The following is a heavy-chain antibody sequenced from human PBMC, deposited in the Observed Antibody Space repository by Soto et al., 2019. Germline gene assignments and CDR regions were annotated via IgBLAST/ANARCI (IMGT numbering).Heavy chain of an antibody. D-gene: IGHD6-13*01. CDR1: GGSFSGYY. Sequence: PSETLSLTCAVYGGSFSGYYWSWIRQPPGKGLEWIGEINHSGSTNYNPSLKSRVTISVDTSKNQFSLKLSSVTAADTAVYYCARGLIAAAGNNYYYYGMDGWGQGTTVTVSS. CDR3: ARGLIAAAGNNYYYYGMDG. V-gene: IGHV4-34*01. J-gene: IGHJ6*02. CDR2: INHSGST.